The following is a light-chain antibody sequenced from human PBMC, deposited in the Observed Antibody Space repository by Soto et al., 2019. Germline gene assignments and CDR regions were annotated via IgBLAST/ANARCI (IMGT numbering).Light chain of an antibody. J-gene: IGKJ5*01. CDR3: QQYYTSPDT. CDR1: RSVLYSSNNENY. V-gene: IGKV4-1*01. Sequence: DIVMTQSPDTLAVSLGERATINCKSSRSVLYSSNNENYLAWYQQKPGQPPKLLINWASTRESGVPDRFSGGGSGTDFTLTISSLQAEDVATYYCQQYYTSPDTFGQGTRLEIK. CDR2: WAS.